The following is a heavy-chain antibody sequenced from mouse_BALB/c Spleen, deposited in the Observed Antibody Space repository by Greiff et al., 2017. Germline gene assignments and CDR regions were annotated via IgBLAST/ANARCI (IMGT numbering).Heavy chain of an antibody. CDR1: GFSLTSYG. J-gene: IGHJ2*01. CDR3: ARVGSTVVAGFDY. V-gene: IGHV2-9*02. CDR2: IWAGGST. D-gene: IGHD1-1*01. Sequence: QVQLKESGPGLVAPSQSLSITCTVSGFSLTSYGVHWVRQPPGKGLEWLGVIWAGGSTNYNSALMSRLSISKDNSKSQVFLKMNSLQTDDTAMYYCARVGSTVVAGFDYWGQGTTLTVSS.